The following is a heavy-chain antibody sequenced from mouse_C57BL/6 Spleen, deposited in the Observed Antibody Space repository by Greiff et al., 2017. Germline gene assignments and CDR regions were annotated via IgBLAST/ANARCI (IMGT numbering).Heavy chain of an antibody. CDR2: ISSGSSTI. CDR3: AREDSWFAY. V-gene: IGHV5-17*01. J-gene: IGHJ3*01. Sequence: EVKVEESGGGLVKPGGSLKLSCAASGFTFSDYGMPWVRPAPEEGLEWVAYISSGSSTIYYADTVKGRFTISRDNAKNTLFLQMTSLRSEDTAMYYCAREDSWFAYWGQGTLVTVSA. CDR1: GFTFSDYG.